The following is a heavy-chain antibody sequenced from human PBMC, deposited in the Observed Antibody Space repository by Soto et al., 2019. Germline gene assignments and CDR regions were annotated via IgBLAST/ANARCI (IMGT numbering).Heavy chain of an antibody. CDR2: ISAYNGNT. CDR3: ARDSGLLGYCSSTSCSLRY. J-gene: IGHJ4*02. D-gene: IGHD2-2*01. CDR1: GYTFTSYG. V-gene: IGHV1-18*01. Sequence: ASVKVSCKASGYTFTSYGISWVRQAPGQGLEWMRWISAYNGNTNYAQKLQGRVTMTTDTSTSTAYMELRSLRSDDTAVYYCARDSGLLGYCSSTSCSLRYWGQGTLVTVSS.